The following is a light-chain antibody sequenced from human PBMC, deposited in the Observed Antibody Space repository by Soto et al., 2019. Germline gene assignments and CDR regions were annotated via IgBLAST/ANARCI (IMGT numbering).Light chain of an antibody. J-gene: IGKJ4*01. CDR3: QQYNNFPSLT. CDR2: GAS. CDR1: QSVSSN. Sequence: EIVMTQSPATLSVSPGERATLSCRASQSVSSNLAWYQQKPGQAPRLLIYGASTRATGIPARFSGSGSGTEFTLTISSLQSEDFALYYCQQYNNFPSLTCGGGTKVEIK. V-gene: IGKV3-15*01.